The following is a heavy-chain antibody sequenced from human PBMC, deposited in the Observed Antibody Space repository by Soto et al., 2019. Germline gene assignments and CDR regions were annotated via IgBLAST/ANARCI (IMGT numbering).Heavy chain of an antibody. CDR2: IDPSGGIT. CDR3: ARDVSGHDNYETIGYYFDH. CDR1: GYSFTNFH. J-gene: IGHJ4*02. V-gene: IGHV1-46*01. D-gene: IGHD3-22*01. Sequence: QVQLSQFGAEVKKPGASVKVSCKASGYSFTNFHIHWVRQAPGQGLEWMGMIDPSGGITRDAQRLQGRITMTRDASTSTVYMELRSLTSGDTAVYYCARDVSGHDNYETIGYYFDHWGQGTLVTVSS.